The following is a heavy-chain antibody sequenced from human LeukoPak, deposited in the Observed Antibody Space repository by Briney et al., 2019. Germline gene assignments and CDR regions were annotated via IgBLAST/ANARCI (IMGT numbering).Heavy chain of an antibody. CDR3: VKDITGYSNAWLYFDS. CDR1: GFAFDDYT. J-gene: IGHJ4*02. D-gene: IGHD6-19*01. V-gene: IGHV3-43*01. Sequence: PGGSLRLSCAASGFAFDDYTMHWVRQAPGKGLEWISLITRDASTTHYADPVKGRFTISRDNTKNSLYLQMNSPRTEDTALYYCVKDITGYSNAWLYFDSWGQGTLVAVSS. CDR2: ITRDASTT.